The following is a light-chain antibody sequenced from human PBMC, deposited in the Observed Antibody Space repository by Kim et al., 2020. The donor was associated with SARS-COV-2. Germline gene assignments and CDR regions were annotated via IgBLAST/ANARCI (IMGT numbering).Light chain of an antibody. Sequence: AAVGDRVTIPCRASQDIANSLAWYQQKPGKGPQVLIYAASTLQSGVPSRFSGSGSGTEFTLTIGSLQTEDVATYYCQKYNSAPWTFGPGTKVDIK. CDR1: QDIANS. CDR2: AAS. V-gene: IGKV1-27*01. J-gene: IGKJ1*01. CDR3: QKYNSAPWT.